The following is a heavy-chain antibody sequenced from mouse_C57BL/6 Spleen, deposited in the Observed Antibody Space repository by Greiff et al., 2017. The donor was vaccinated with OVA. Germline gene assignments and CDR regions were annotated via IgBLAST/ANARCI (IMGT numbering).Heavy chain of an antibody. Sequence: QVQLKQSGAELVKPGASVKLSCKASGYTFTEYSIHWVKQRTGQGLEWIGRFYPGGGGITYNEKFKDKATLTADKSSSTVYMELSRLTSEDTAVYFGARHEGKASYDGGSAMDDWGQGTSVTVSS. D-gene: IGHD1-1*01. CDR2: FYPGGGGI. V-gene: IGHV1-62-2*01. J-gene: IGHJ4*01. CDR1: GYTFTEYS. CDR3: ARHEGKASYDGGSAMDD.